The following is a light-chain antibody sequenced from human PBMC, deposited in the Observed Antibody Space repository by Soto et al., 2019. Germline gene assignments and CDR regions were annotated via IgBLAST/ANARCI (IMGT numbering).Light chain of an antibody. CDR1: HSVNSH. Sequence: EIVMTQSAAAVSVSPGERATLSCRASHSVNSHVAWYQQKPGQAPRLLLYGASTRATGIPVRFSGSGFGTDFTLTITRLEPEDFAVYYCQQYGSSPRTFGHGTKVDIK. CDR2: GAS. J-gene: IGKJ1*01. CDR3: QQYGSSPRT. V-gene: IGKV3-20*01.